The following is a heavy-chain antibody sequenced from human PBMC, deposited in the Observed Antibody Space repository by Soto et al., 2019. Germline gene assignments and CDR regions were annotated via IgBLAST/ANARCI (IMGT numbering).Heavy chain of an antibody. CDR1: GFTFSSYA. CDR2: ISYDGSNK. Sequence: GGSLRLSCAASGFTFSSYAMHWVRQAPGKGLEWVAVISYDGSNKYYADSVKDRFTISRDNSKNTLYLQMNSLRAEDTAVYYCARDSGVVGATTFFDYWGQGTLVTVSS. D-gene: IGHD1-26*01. CDR3: ARDSGVVGATTFFDY. J-gene: IGHJ4*02. V-gene: IGHV3-30*04.